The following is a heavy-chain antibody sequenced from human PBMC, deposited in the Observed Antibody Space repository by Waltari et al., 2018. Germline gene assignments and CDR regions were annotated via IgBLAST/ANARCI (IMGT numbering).Heavy chain of an antibody. D-gene: IGHD2-15*01. Sequence: EVSLVESGGDLVQAGASLRLSCAASGFTFSDFWMTWVRQAPVKGLEWVANIKYDGSETYYLGSVRGRFTVSRDYLKNSVILQMNSLKAEDTAVYFCARTQYSATSYFDLWGQGTAVTVSS. CDR3: ARTQYSATSYFDL. J-gene: IGHJ4*02. CDR2: IKYDGSET. V-gene: IGHV3-7*03. CDR1: GFTFSDFW.